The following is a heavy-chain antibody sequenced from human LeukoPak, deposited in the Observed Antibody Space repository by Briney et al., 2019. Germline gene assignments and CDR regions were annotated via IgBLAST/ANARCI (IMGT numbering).Heavy chain of an antibody. Sequence: PGGSLRLSCAAPGFTFSSYAMSWVRQAPGKGLEWVSAISGSGGSTHYADSVKGRFTISRDNSKNTLYLQMNSLRAEDTAVYYCAKNWVASSWFNWFDPWGQGTLVTVSS. CDR1: GFTFSSYA. CDR2: ISGSGGST. CDR3: AKNWVASSWFNWFDP. D-gene: IGHD6-13*01. J-gene: IGHJ5*02. V-gene: IGHV3-23*01.